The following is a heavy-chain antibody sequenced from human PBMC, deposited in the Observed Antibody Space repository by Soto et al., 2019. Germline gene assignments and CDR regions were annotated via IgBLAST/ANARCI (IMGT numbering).Heavy chain of an antibody. CDR3: ARDFISFEAAEGNDY. J-gene: IGHJ4*02. V-gene: IGHV3-48*01. Sequence: PGGSLRLSCAASGFTFSSYNMNWVRQSPGKGLEWVSYISTSSSTIYYTDSVKGRFTISRDNSKNTLYLQMNSLRAEDTAVYYCARDFISFEAAEGNDYWGQGTLVTVSS. CDR1: GFTFSSYN. D-gene: IGHD6-25*01. CDR2: ISTSSSTI.